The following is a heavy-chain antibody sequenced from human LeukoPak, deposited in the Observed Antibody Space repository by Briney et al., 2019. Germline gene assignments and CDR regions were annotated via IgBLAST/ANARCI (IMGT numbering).Heavy chain of an antibody. J-gene: IGHJ4*02. CDR2: IFFSGST. V-gene: IGHV4-39*01. CDR1: GASISNSRDY. CDR3: ARHVEIAVAGPIEY. D-gene: IGHD6-19*01. Sequence: KPSETLSLSCTVSGASISNSRDYWGWIRQPPGKGLEWIGSIFFSGSTYYNPSLKSRAAISVDSSKNRFSLKLSSVTAADTAFYYCARHVEIAVAGPIEYWGQGTLVPVSS.